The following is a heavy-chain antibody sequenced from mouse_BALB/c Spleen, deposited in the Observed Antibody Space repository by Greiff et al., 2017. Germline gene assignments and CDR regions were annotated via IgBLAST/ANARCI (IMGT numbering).Heavy chain of an antibody. CDR2: INPSNGRT. J-gene: IGHJ4*01. Sequence: QVQPQQPGAELVKPGALVKLSCKASGYTFTSHRMHRVEQRPGQCLEWSGEINPSNGRTNYNEKFKSKATMTVDKSTSTAYMQLSSLTSEDSAVYYGAGSGDGYYAMDYWGQGTSVTVSS. V-gene: IGHV1S81*02. CDR1: GYTFTSHR. CDR3: AGSGDGYYAMDY. D-gene: IGHD2-3*01.